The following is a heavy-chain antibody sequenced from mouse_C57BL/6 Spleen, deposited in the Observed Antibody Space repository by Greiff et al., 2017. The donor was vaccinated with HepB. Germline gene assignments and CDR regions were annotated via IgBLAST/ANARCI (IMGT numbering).Heavy chain of an antibody. Sequence: EVNVVESGGGLVKPGGSLKLSCAASGFTFSSYAMSWVRQTPEKRLEWVATISDGGSYTYYPDNVKGRFTISRDNAKNNLYLQMSHLKSEDTAMYYCAREAMITRYFDYWGQGTTLTVSS. CDR3: AREAMITRYFDY. J-gene: IGHJ2*01. D-gene: IGHD2-4*01. CDR2: ISDGGSYT. V-gene: IGHV5-4*01. CDR1: GFTFSSYA.